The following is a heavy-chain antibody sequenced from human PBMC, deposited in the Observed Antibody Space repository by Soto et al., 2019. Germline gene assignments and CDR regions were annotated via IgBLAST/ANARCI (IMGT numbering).Heavy chain of an antibody. J-gene: IGHJ4*02. CDR3: ARVMGSVDY. D-gene: IGHD1-26*01. CDR2: MNPKSGYT. CDR1: GYTFTNYD. V-gene: IGHV1-8*01. Sequence: QVQLVQSGAEVKKPGTSVRISCKTSGYTFTNYDINWVRQAAGQGLEWMGWMNPKSGYTGSARKCQGRVTLTRDNSMKTAYMELSSLRSDDTAVYYCARVMGSVDYLGQGTLVTVSS.